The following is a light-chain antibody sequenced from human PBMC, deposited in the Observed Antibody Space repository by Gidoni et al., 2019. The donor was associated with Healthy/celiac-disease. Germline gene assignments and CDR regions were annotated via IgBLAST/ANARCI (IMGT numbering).Light chain of an antibody. CDR2: DAS. CDR3: QHYDNLPLT. V-gene: IGKV1-33*01. CDR1: QAISTY. Sequence: DIPMTQSPSSLSASVGDRVTITCQTSQAISTYLNWYQQKPGKAPKLLIYDASNLETGVPSRFSGSGSGTDFTFTISSLQPEDIATYYCQHYDNLPLTFGGGTKVEIK. J-gene: IGKJ4*01.